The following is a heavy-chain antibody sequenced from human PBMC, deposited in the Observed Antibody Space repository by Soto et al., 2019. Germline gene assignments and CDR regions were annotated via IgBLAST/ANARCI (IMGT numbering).Heavy chain of an antibody. V-gene: IGHV4-30-2*01. CDR2: IYHSGTT. Sequence: SETLSLSCAVAGGSISNGGYSWSWIRQPPGKGLEWIGYIYHSGTTYYNPSLKSRVTISVDRSKNQFSLKLSSVTAADTAVYYCARAHYGDYGYGMDVWGQGTTVTVSS. CDR1: GGSISNGGYS. CDR3: ARAHYGDYGYGMDV. D-gene: IGHD4-17*01. J-gene: IGHJ6*02.